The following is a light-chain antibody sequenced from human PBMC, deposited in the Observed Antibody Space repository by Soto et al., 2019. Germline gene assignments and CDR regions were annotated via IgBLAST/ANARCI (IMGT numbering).Light chain of an antibody. CDR1: QGISSY. CDR2: FAS. V-gene: IGKV1-8*01. Sequence: AVRMTQSPSSFSPSTGDRVTITCRASQGISSYLAWYQQKPGTAHHLLIYFASSLQTGVPSRFSGSGSGTDFTLTITSLQPEDFATYFCQQSYSAPITFGQGTRLEI. CDR3: QQSYSAPIT. J-gene: IGKJ5*01.